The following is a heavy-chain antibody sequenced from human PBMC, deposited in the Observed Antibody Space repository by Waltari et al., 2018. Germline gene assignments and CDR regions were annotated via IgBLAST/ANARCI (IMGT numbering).Heavy chain of an antibody. J-gene: IGHJ4*02. CDR3: ARGDGNNHGYGSY. CDR1: GGPLSNYA. Sequence: QVQLVQSGAEVKKPGPSVKVSCKASGGPLSNYAITWVRQAPGQGLEWMGRIIPMLGLGNYAQKFQGRVTITADDSTRTAYMELRGLTSDDTAVYYCARGDGNNHGYGSYWGQGTLVTVSS. D-gene: IGHD5-18*01. V-gene: IGHV1-69*04. CDR2: IIPMLGLG.